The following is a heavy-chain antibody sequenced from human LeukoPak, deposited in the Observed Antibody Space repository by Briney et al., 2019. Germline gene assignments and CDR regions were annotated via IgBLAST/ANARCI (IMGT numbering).Heavy chain of an antibody. Sequence: GGSLRLSCAASGFTFSSYSMNWVRQAPGKGLEWVSSISSSGSYVYYADSVKGRFTISRDNAKNSLYLQMNSLRAEDTAVYYCARVYCSGGSCSTFDSWGQGTMVTVSS. J-gene: IGHJ3*02. V-gene: IGHV3-21*01. CDR1: GFTFSSYS. CDR2: ISSSGSYV. CDR3: ARVYCSGGSCSTFDS. D-gene: IGHD2-15*01.